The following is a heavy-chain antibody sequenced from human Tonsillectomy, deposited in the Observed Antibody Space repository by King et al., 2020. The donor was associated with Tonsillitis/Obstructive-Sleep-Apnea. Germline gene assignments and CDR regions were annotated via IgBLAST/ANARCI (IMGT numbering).Heavy chain of an antibody. CDR1: GGSISSSSYY. V-gene: IGHV4-39*01. D-gene: IGHD3-16*01. J-gene: IGHJ4*02. CDR3: AAQRYLGRKQAPLDY. CDR2: IYYSGST. Sequence: QLQESGPGLVKPSETLSLTCTVSGGSISSSSYYWGWIRQPPGKGLEWIGSIYYSGSTYYNPSLKSRVTISVDTSKNQFSLKLSSVTAADTAVYYCAAQRYLGRKQAPLDYWGQGTLVTVSS.